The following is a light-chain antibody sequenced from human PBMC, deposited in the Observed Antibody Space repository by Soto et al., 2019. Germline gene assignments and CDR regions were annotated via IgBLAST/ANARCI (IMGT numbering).Light chain of an antibody. CDR2: DVS. CDR3: NSYTTGPPWV. J-gene: IGLJ3*02. Sequence: QSALTQPASVSGSPGQSITISCTGTTSDVGRYNYVSWHQQHPGKAPKLLIFDVSNRPSGVSDRFSGSKSGNTASLTISGLQAEDEADYYCNSYTTGPPWVFGGGTKLTV. V-gene: IGLV2-14*01. CDR1: TSDVGRYNY.